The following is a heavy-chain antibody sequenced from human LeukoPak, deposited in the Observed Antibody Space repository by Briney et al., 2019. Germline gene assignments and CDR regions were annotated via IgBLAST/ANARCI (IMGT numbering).Heavy chain of an antibody. V-gene: IGHV4-4*07. CDR2: MSTSGST. J-gene: IGHJ4*02. CDR3: ARAPHGGTLGLYYFDF. Sequence: SETLSLTCTFSGASLSTYYWTWVRQPAGKGLEWIGRMSTSGSTTYNPSLRSRVTMSIDTSRNQFSLNLNSVTAADTAVYYCARAPHGGTLGLYYFDFWGQGTLVTVSS. CDR1: GASLSTYY.